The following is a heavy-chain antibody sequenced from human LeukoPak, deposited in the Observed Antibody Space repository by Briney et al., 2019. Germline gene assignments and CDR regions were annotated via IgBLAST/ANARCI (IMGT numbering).Heavy chain of an antibody. Sequence: GGSLRLSCAASGFTFDDYAMHWVRQAPGKGLEWVSGISWNSGSIGYADSVKGRFTISRDNAKNSLYLQMNSLRAEDTAVYYCARDQGGVGYWGQGTLVTVSS. CDR2: ISWNSGSI. V-gene: IGHV3-9*01. D-gene: IGHD3-16*01. J-gene: IGHJ4*02. CDR3: ARDQGGVGY. CDR1: GFTFDDYA.